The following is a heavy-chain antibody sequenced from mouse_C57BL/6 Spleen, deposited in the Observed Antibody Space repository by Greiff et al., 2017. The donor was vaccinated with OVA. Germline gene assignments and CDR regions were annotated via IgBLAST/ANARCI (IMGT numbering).Heavy chain of an antibody. Sequence: VQLVESGAELVKPGASVKISCKASGYAFSSYWMNWVKQRPGKGLEWIGQIYPGDGDTNYNGKFKGKATLTADKSSSTAYMQLSSLTSEDSAVYFCARGGDGNFLGCAYWGQGTLVTVSA. D-gene: IGHD2-1*01. CDR1: GYAFSSYW. CDR2: IYPGDGDT. V-gene: IGHV1-80*01. J-gene: IGHJ3*01. CDR3: ARGGDGNFLGCAY.